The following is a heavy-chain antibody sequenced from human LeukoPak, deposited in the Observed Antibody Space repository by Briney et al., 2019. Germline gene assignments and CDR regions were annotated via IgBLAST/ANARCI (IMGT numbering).Heavy chain of an antibody. V-gene: IGHV3-7*01. Sequence: GGSLRLSCAASGFTFSSYWMSWVRQAPGKGLEWVANIKQDGSEKYYVDSVKGRFTISRDNAKDSLYLRMNSLRAEDTAVYYCARLLWSYDSSGHEYFQHWGQGTLVTVSS. CDR2: IKQDGSEK. CDR1: GFTFSSYW. D-gene: IGHD3-22*01. CDR3: ARLLWSYDSSGHEYFQH. J-gene: IGHJ1*01.